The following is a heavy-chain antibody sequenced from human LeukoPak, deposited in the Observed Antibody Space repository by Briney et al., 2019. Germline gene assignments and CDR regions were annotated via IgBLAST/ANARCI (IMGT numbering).Heavy chain of an antibody. V-gene: IGHV4-30-4*08. J-gene: IGHJ4*02. CDR1: GGSISSGDYY. D-gene: IGHD3-3*01. Sequence: SQTLSLTXTVSGGSISSGDYYWSWIRQPPGKGLEWIGYIYYSGSTYYNPSLKSRVTISVDTSKNQFSLKLSSVTAADTAVYYCARTSGYDFWSGYYRSDYWGQGTLVTVSS. CDR3: ARTSGYDFWSGYYRSDY. CDR2: IYYSGST.